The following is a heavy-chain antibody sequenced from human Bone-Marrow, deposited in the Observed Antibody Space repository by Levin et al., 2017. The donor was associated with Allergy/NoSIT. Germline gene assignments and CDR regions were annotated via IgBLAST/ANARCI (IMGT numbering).Heavy chain of an antibody. CDR2: ISYDGSYT. Sequence: GGSLRLSCAASGFTFTGHAMHWVRQAPGKGLEWLAAISYDGSYTPYADSVKGRFTISRDNSKSILYLHMNSLGPEDTAVYYCARDIGVGATLGTPDYWGQGTLVTVSS. CDR3: ARDIGVGATLGTPDY. D-gene: IGHD1-26*01. CDR1: GFTFTGHA. J-gene: IGHJ4*02. V-gene: IGHV3-30-3*01.